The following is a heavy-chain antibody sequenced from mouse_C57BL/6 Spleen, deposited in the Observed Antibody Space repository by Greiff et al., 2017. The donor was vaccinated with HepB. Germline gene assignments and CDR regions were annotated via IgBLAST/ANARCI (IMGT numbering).Heavy chain of an antibody. CDR2: IHPSDSDT. D-gene: IGHD6-1*01. V-gene: IGHV1-74*01. CDR3: AMESLSIGGDDAMDY. Sequence: QVQLQQPGAELVKPGASVKVSCKASGYTFTSYWMHWVKQRPGQGLEWIGRIHPSDSDTNYNQKFKGKATLTVDKSSSTAYMQLSSLTSEDSAVYYCAMESLSIGGDDAMDYWGQGTSVTVSS. CDR1: GYTFTSYW. J-gene: IGHJ4*01.